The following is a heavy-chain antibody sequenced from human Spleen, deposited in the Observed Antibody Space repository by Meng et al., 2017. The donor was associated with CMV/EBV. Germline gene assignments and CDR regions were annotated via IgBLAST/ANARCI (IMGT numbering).Heavy chain of an antibody. D-gene: IGHD3-22*01. Sequence: SLKISCGASGFTLSPYIMNWVRQAPGKGLEWVSGISWNSGSIGYADSVKGRFTISRDNAKNSLYLQMNRLRAEDMALYYCANVMSYDGSGYHGFGMDYWGQGTLVTVSS. J-gene: IGHJ4*02. CDR1: GFTLSPYI. V-gene: IGHV3-9*03. CDR2: ISWNSGSI. CDR3: ANVMSYDGSGYHGFGMDY.